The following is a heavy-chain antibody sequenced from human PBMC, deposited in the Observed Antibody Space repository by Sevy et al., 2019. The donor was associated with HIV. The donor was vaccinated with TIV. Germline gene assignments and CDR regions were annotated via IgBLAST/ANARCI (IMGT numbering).Heavy chain of an antibody. J-gene: IGHJ1*01. CDR2: ISWNSAFI. Sequence: GGSLRLSCAASGFTFDDYAMHWVRQAPGKGLEWVSGISWNSAFIGYADSVKGRLTISRDNAKNSLYLQMNSLKPEDTAFYYCAKDGGSGSGPSAEYFHPWGQGTLVTVSS. CDR1: GFTFDDYA. V-gene: IGHV3-9*01. CDR3: AKDGGSGSGPSAEYFHP. D-gene: IGHD6-19*01.